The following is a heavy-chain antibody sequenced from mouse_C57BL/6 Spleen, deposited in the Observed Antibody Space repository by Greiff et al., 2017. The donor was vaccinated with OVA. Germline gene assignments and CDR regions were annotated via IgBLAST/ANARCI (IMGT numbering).Heavy chain of an antibody. Sequence: VHVKQSGAELVRPGSSVKMSCKTSGYTFTSYGINWVKQRPGQGLEWIGYIYIGNGYTEYNEKFKGKATLTSDTSSSTAYMQLSSLTSEDSAIYFCARNPITTVVGGYYFDYWGQGTTLTVSS. CDR2: IYIGNGYT. J-gene: IGHJ2*01. CDR3: ARNPITTVVGGYYFDY. D-gene: IGHD1-1*01. V-gene: IGHV1-58*01. CDR1: GYTFTSYG.